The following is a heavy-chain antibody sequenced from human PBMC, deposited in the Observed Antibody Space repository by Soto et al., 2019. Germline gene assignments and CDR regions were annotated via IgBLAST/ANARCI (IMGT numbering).Heavy chain of an antibody. Sequence: QVQLVQSGAEVKKPGSSVKVSCKASGGTFSTYTISWVRQAPGQGLEWMGRIIPILGIANYAQKFQGRVTITADNSTSTAYMELSSLRSEDTAVYYCASSSGDSSVGYWGQGTLVTVSS. J-gene: IGHJ4*02. CDR2: IIPILGIA. CDR3: ASSSGDSSVGY. V-gene: IGHV1-69*02. D-gene: IGHD4-17*01. CDR1: GGTFSTYT.